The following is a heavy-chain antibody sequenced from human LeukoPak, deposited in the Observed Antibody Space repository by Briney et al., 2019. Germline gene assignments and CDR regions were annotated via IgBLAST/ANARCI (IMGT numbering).Heavy chain of an antibody. CDR1: GGSISSYY. D-gene: IGHD3-9*01. J-gene: IGHJ4*02. Sequence: PSETLSLTCTVSGGSISSYYWTWIRQPPGDGLEWIGYIYYSGSTNYHPSLKSRLTISVDTSKNQFSLQLTSVTAADTAVYFCARHLGMTGTFDYWGQGALVTVSS. CDR2: IYYSGST. V-gene: IGHV4-59*08. CDR3: ARHLGMTGTFDY.